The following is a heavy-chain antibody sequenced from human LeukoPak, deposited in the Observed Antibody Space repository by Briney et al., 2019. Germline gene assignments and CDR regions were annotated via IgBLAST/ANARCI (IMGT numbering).Heavy chain of an antibody. V-gene: IGHV3-21*01. CDR3: ARDRGYSPFDP. Sequence: GGSLRLSCAASGFTVSSNYMSWVRQAPGKGLEWVSSISSSSSYIYYADSVKGRFTISRDNAKDSLYLQMNSLRAEDTAVYYCARDRGYSPFDPWGQGTLVTVSS. D-gene: IGHD5-18*01. J-gene: IGHJ5*02. CDR2: ISSSSSYI. CDR1: GFTVSSNY.